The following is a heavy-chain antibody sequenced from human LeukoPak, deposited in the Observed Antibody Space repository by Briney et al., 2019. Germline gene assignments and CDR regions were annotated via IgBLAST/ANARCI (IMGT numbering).Heavy chain of an antibody. Sequence: KVSCKASGGTFXXYAXSWVRQAPGQGLEWMGGIIPIFGTANYAQKFQGRVTITADESTSTAYMELSSLRSEDTAVYYCARSMDGNFDYWGQGTLVTVSS. V-gene: IGHV1-69*01. CDR2: IIPIFGTA. J-gene: IGHJ4*02. CDR1: GGTFXXYA. CDR3: ARSMDGNFDY. D-gene: IGHD3/OR15-3a*01.